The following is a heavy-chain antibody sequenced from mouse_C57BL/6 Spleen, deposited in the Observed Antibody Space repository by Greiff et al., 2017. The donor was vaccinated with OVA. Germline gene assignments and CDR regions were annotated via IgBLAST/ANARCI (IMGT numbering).Heavy chain of an antibody. CDR1: GYSFTSYY. D-gene: IGHD2-1*01. Sequence: SGPELVKPGASVKISCKASGYSFTSYYIHWVKQRPGQGLEWIGWIYPGSGNTKYNEKFKGKATLTADTSSSTAYMQLSSLTSEDSAVYYCARRGNYAEGYFDYWGQGTTLTVSS. CDR3: ARRGNYAEGYFDY. V-gene: IGHV1-66*01. CDR2: IYPGSGNT. J-gene: IGHJ2*01.